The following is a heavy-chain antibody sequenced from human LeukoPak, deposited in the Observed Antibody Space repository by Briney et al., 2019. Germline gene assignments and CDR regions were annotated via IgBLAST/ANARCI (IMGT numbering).Heavy chain of an antibody. J-gene: IGHJ4*02. CDR1: GGSISSYY. V-gene: IGHV4-59*08. Sequence: SETLSLTSTVSGGSISSYYWSWLRQPPGKGLEWIGYIYYNGSTNYNPSLKSRVTISVDTSKNQFSLKLSSVSAADTAVYYCSRHRRGSGWYRVVDYWGQGTLVTVSS. CDR3: SRHRRGSGWYRVVDY. CDR2: IYYNGST. D-gene: IGHD6-19*01.